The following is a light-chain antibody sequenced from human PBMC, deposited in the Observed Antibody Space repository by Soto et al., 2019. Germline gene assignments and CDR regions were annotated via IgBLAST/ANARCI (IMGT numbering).Light chain of an antibody. V-gene: IGLV1-40*01. CDR2: GNS. CDR3: QSYDSSLSGSRV. J-gene: IGLJ2*01. CDR1: SSNIGAGYD. Sequence: QSVLTQPPSVSGAPGQRVTISCTGSSSNIGAGYDVHWYQQLPGTAPKLLIYGNSTRPSGVPDRFSGSKSGTSASLAITGLHAEDEADYYCQSYDSSLSGSRVFGGGTKLTVL.